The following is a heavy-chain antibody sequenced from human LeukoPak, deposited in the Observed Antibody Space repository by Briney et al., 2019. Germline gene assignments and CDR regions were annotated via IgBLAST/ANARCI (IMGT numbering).Heavy chain of an antibody. CDR2: IKQDGSEK. Sequence: KPGGSLRLSWAASGFTFSSYWMSWVRQAPGKGLEWVANIKQDGSEKYYVDSVKGRFTISRDNAKNSLYLQMNSLRAEDTAVYYCARDGGYGDYCFDYWGQGTLVTVSS. J-gene: IGHJ4*02. V-gene: IGHV3-7*01. D-gene: IGHD4-17*01. CDR1: GFTFSSYW. CDR3: ARDGGYGDYCFDY.